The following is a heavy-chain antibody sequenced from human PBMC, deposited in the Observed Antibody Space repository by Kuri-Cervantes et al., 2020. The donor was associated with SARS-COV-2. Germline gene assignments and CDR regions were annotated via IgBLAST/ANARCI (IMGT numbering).Heavy chain of an antibody. V-gene: IGHV2-26*01. CDR3: ARIVEVRGVIRAAQTYKSFDY. CDR2: IFSNDEK. D-gene: IGHD3-10*01. J-gene: IGHJ4*02. Sequence: SGATLAKPRSALRLTFTGAGFALSIARMGVSWIRQPPGNALEWLAHIFSNDEKSYSTSLKSRLTISKDTSKSQVVLTMTNMDPMDTVTYYCARIVEVRGVIRAAQTYKSFDYWGQGTLVTVSS. CDR1: GFALSIARMG.